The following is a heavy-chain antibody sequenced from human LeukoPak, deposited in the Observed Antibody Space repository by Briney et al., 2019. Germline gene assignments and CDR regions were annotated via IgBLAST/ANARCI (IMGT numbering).Heavy chain of an antibody. J-gene: IGHJ4*02. CDR2: INHSGST. CDR3: ARGRNYYDSSGYSDY. V-gene: IGHV4-34*01. Sequence: SETLSLTCAVYGGSFSGYYWGWIRHPPGKGLEWIGEINHSGSTNYNPSLKSRVTISVDTSKNQFSLKLSSVTAADTAVYYCARGRNYYDSSGYSDYWGQGTLVTVSS. CDR1: GGSFSGYY. D-gene: IGHD3-22*01.